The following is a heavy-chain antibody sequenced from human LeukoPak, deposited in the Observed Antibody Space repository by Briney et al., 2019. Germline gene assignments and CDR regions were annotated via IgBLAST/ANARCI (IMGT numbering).Heavy chain of an antibody. CDR3: ARGVRHCSGGSCYVYYMDV. Sequence: ASVKVSCKASGYTFTSYDINWVRQATGQGLEWIGWMNPNSGNTGYAQKFQGRVTMTRNTSISTAYMELSSLRSEDTAVYYCARGVRHCSGGSCYVYYMDVWGKGTTVTVSS. V-gene: IGHV1-8*01. D-gene: IGHD2-15*01. J-gene: IGHJ6*03. CDR2: MNPNSGNT. CDR1: GYTFTSYD.